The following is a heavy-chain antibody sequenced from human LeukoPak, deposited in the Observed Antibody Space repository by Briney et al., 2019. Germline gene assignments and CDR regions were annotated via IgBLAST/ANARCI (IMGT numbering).Heavy chain of an antibody. Sequence: ASVKVSCKVSGYTLTELSMHWVRQGPGKGLEWMGGFDPEDGETIYAQKFQGRVTMTEDTSTDTAYMELSSLRSEDTAVYHCATRGYSYGYPDYWGQGTLVTVSS. CDR2: FDPEDGET. CDR3: ATRGYSYGYPDY. V-gene: IGHV1-24*01. D-gene: IGHD5-18*01. J-gene: IGHJ4*02. CDR1: GYTLTELS.